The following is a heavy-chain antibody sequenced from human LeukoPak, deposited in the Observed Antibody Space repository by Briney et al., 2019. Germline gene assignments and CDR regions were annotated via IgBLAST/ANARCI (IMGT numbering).Heavy chain of an antibody. CDR3: ARDDSGSYGMVWGFDY. CDR2: ISSSSSYI. D-gene: IGHD1-26*01. J-gene: IGHJ4*02. Sequence: PGGSLRLSCAASGYTFSSYSMNWVRQAPGKGLEWASSISSSSSYIYYADSVKGRFTISRDNAKNSLYLQMNSLRAEDTAVYYCARDDSGSYGMVWGFDYWGQGTLVTVSS. CDR1: GYTFSSYS. V-gene: IGHV3-21*01.